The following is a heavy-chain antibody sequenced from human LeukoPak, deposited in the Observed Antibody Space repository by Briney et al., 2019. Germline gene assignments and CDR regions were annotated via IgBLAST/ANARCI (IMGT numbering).Heavy chain of an antibody. D-gene: IGHD1-1*01. J-gene: IGHJ6*02. CDR3: ARDSNIYPTYNYYGLDV. Sequence: PGGSLRLSCAASGFTFSAYAMHWVRQAPGKGLEWVALISYDGSYEYYADSVKGRFAISRDDSKNTLYLEVSSLRADDTAVYYCARDSNIYPTYNYYGLDVWGQGTTVTVS. V-gene: IGHV3-30*09. CDR2: ISYDGSYE. CDR1: GFTFSAYA.